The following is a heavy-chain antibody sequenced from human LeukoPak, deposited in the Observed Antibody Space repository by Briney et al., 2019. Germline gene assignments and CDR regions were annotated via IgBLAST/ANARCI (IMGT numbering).Heavy chain of an antibody. CDR2: ISGSGGST. J-gene: IGHJ4*02. V-gene: IGHV3-23*01. CDR3: AKGGYSYGTGYFDY. D-gene: IGHD5-18*01. CDR1: GFTFSSYA. Sequence: GGSLGLSCAASGFTFSSYAMGWVRQAPGKGLEWVSAISGSGGSTYYADSVKGRFTISRDNAKNSLYLQMNSLRAEDTALYYCAKGGYSYGTGYFDYWGQGTLVTVSS.